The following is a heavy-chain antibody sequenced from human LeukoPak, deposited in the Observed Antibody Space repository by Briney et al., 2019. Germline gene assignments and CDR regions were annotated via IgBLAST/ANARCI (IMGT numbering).Heavy chain of an antibody. Sequence: PGGSLRLSCAASGFTFSSYWMHWVRQVPGKGLVWVSRIGTDGSRTTYADYVQGRFTISRDNAKNSLYLQMNSLRAEDTAVYYCARDLTVTSNWFDPWGQGTLVTVSS. CDR1: GFTFSSYW. V-gene: IGHV3-74*01. D-gene: IGHD4-17*01. J-gene: IGHJ5*02. CDR3: ARDLTVTSNWFDP. CDR2: IGTDGSRT.